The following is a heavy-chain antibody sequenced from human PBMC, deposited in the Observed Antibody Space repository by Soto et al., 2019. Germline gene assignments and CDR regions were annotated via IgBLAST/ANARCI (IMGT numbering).Heavy chain of an antibody. CDR1: GSTSSSYA. CDR3: ARGVYGGNGLDY. V-gene: IGHV1-69*13. D-gene: IGHD2-15*01. CDR2: IIPIFGTA. J-gene: IGHJ4*02. Sequence: SVKVSCKASGSTSSSYAISWVRQAPGQGLEWMGGIIPIFGTANYAQKFQGRVTITADESTSTAYMELSSLRSEDTAVYYCARGVYGGNGLDYWGQGTLVTVSS.